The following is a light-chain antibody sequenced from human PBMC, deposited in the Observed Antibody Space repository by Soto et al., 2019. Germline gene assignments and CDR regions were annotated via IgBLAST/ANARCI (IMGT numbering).Light chain of an antibody. V-gene: IGLV4-69*01. CDR1: SGHSSYA. CDR2: LNSDGSH. CDR3: QTWGTGTPVV. J-gene: IGLJ2*01. Sequence: QPVLTQSPSASASLGASVKLTCTLSSGHSSYAIAWHQQQPEKGPRYLMKLNSDGSHSKGDGIPDRFSGSSSGAERYLTIASLPSEDEAYYYCQTWGTGTPVVFGGGTKLTVL.